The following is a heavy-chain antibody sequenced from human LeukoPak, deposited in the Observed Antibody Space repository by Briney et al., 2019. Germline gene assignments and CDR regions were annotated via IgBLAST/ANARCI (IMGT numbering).Heavy chain of an antibody. CDR3: ARRPGYGGNFDY. V-gene: IGHV4-59*01. CDR2: IYYSGST. J-gene: IGHJ4*02. Sequence: SETLSLTCTVSGGSISSYFWSWIRQPPGKGLEWIGYIYYSGSTNYNPSLKSRVTISVDTSKNQFSLKLSSVTAADTAVYYCARRPGYGGNFDYWGQGTLVTVSS. CDR1: GGSISSYF. D-gene: IGHD4-23*01.